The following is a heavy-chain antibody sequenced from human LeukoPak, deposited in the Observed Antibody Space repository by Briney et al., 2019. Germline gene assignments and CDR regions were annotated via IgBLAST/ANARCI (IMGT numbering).Heavy chain of an antibody. Sequence: SETLSLTCTVSGGSISSYYWSWSRQPPGTGLEWIGYIYYSGSTNYNPSLKSRVTISVDTSKNQFSLKLSSVTAADTAVYYCASFISVGDYIGWFDPWGQGTLVTVSS. CDR2: IYYSGST. D-gene: IGHD4-17*01. CDR3: ASFISVGDYIGWFDP. CDR1: GGSISSYY. J-gene: IGHJ5*02. V-gene: IGHV4-59*01.